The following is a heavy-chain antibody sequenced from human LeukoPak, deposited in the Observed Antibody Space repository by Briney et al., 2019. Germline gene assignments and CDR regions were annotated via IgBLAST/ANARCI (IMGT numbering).Heavy chain of an antibody. J-gene: IGHJ4*02. D-gene: IGHD3-22*01. CDR2: ISTSGGGS. Sequence: SGGSLRLSCAASGFTFSSYAMSWVRQAPGKGLEWVSGISTSGGGSSCADCVKGRFTISRDNPRNTLYMQVDSLRGAHSAIYYCAIMHTYYDGSGYWVQWGQGTLVTVSS. CDR1: GFTFSSYA. CDR3: AIMHTYYDGSGYWVQ. V-gene: IGHV3-23*01.